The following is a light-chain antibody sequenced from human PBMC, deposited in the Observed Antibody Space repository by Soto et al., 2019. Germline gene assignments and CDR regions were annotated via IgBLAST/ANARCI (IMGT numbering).Light chain of an antibody. CDR2: VAS. CDR3: QQRGNWPLT. V-gene: IGKV3-15*01. J-gene: IGKJ3*01. CDR1: QSVNSN. Sequence: EIVMTQSPVTLSVSPGDRATLSCRASQSVNSNLAWYQQKPGQTPKLLIYVASTRATGIPARFSGSGSGTEFTLTISSLQSEDFAVYYCQQRGNWPLTFGPGTKVDFK.